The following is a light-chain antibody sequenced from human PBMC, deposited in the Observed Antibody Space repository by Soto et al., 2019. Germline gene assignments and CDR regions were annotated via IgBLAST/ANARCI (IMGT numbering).Light chain of an antibody. V-gene: IGKV1-17*01. J-gene: IGKJ4*01. CDR2: AAS. CDR3: LQHNTYPLT. Sequence: DIQMTQSPSSLSASVGDRVTITCRASQGIRNDLNWYQQKPGKAPKRLIYAASSLQSGVPSRFSGSGSGTEFTLTIRSLQPEDFATYYCLQHNTYPLTFGGGTKVEIK. CDR1: QGIRND.